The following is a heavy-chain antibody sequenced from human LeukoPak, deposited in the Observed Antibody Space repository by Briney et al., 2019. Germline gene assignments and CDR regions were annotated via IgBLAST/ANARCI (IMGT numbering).Heavy chain of an antibody. V-gene: IGHV3-48*03. CDR2: ISSSGSTI. Sequence: GGSLRLSCAASGFTFSSYEMNWVRQAPGKGLEWVSYISSSGSTIYYADSVKGRFTISRDNAKNSLYLQMNSLKTEDTAVYYCTRPSMSEYSYGANDAFDIWGQGTMVTVSS. J-gene: IGHJ3*02. CDR3: TRPSMSEYSYGANDAFDI. CDR1: GFTFSSYE. D-gene: IGHD5-18*01.